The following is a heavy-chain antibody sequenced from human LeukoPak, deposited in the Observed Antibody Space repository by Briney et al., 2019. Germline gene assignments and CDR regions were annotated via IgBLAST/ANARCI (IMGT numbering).Heavy chain of an antibody. CDR2: ISSSSAYI. Sequence: GGSLRLSCAASGFTVSDNSMNWVRQAPGKGLEWVSSISSSSAYIHYADSVEGRFTVSRDNAKNSLYLQMNSLRAEDTAVYYCARENFYDSSGYDAFDIWGQGTMVTVSS. CDR3: ARENFYDSSGYDAFDI. V-gene: IGHV3-21*01. CDR1: GFTVSDNS. J-gene: IGHJ3*02. D-gene: IGHD3-22*01.